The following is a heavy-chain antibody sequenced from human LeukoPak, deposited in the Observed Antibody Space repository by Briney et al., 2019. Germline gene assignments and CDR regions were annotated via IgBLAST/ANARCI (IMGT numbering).Heavy chain of an antibody. CDR2: INHSGST. V-gene: IGHV4-34*01. D-gene: IGHD3-22*01. CDR3: ARGDSSGSDFDY. CDR1: GGSFSGYY. Sequence: PSETLSLTCAVYGGSFSGYYWSWIRQPPGKGLEWIGEINHSGSTNYNPSLKSRVTISVGTSKNQFSLKLSSVTAADTAVYYCARGDSSGSDFDYWGQGTLVTVSS. J-gene: IGHJ4*02.